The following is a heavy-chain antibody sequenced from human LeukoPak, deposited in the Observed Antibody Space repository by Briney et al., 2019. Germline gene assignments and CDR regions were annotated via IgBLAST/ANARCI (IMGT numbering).Heavy chain of an antibody. Sequence: QAGGSLRLSCAASGFTFSSYAMSWVRQAPGKGLEWVSAISGSGGSTFYTDSVKGRFTISRDNSKNTLYLQMNSLRAEDTAVYYCAREESYNWFDPWGQGTLVTVSS. V-gene: IGHV3-23*01. CDR1: GFTFSSYA. J-gene: IGHJ5*02. CDR3: AREESYNWFDP. CDR2: ISGSGGST. D-gene: IGHD1-26*01.